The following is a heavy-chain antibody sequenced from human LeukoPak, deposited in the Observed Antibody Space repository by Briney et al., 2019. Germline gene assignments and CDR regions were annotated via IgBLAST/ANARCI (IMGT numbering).Heavy chain of an antibody. CDR2: ISGSGGST. V-gene: IGHV3-23*01. CDR3: ARDLAWGAFDY. D-gene: IGHD7-27*01. CDR1: GFTFSSYA. J-gene: IGHJ4*02. Sequence: GGSLRLSCAASGFTFSSYAMSWVRQAPGKGLEWVSAISGSGGSTYYADSVKGRFTISRDDSKSTLSLQMNSLRVEDTAVYYCARDLAWGAFDYWGQGTLVSVSS.